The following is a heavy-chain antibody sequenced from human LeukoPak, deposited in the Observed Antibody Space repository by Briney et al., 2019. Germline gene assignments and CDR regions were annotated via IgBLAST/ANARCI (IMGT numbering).Heavy chain of an antibody. CDR2: INAGNGNT. D-gene: IGHD2-2*02. V-gene: IGHV1-3*01. CDR1: GYTFTSYA. Sequence: ASVKVSCKASGYTFTSYAMHWVRQAPGQRLEWMGWINAGNGNTKYSQKFQGRVTITTDESTSTAYMELSSLRSEDTAVYYCARGGVGYCSSTSCYTFDYWGQGTLVTVSS. CDR3: ARGGVGYCSSTSCYTFDY. J-gene: IGHJ4*02.